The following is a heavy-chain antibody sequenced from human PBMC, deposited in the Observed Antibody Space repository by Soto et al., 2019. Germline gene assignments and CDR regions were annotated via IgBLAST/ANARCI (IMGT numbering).Heavy chain of an antibody. Sequence: KTSETLSLTCAVYGGSFSDYYWSWIRQPPGKGLEWIGEMNHSGSTNYNPSLKSRATLSIDTSKKQFSLELISVTAADTAVYYCARTGQSSSGNYYSGYFDYWGQGTLVTVSS. CDR1: GGSFSDYY. V-gene: IGHV4-34*01. CDR2: MNHSGST. CDR3: ARTGQSSSGNYYSGYFDY. D-gene: IGHD3-10*01. J-gene: IGHJ4*02.